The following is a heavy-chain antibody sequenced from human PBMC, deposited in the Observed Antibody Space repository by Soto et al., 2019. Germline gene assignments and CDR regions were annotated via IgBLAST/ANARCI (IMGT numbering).Heavy chain of an antibody. CDR3: AREGGSLSWFDP. D-gene: IGHD2-15*01. J-gene: IGHJ5*02. Sequence: EVQLVESGGGLVQPGGSLRLSCAASGFTFSSYSMNWVRQAPGKGLEWVSYISSSSSTIYYAGSVKGRFTISRDNAKKSLYLQMNRLTDEDTAVYYCAREGGSLSWFDPWGQGTLVTVSS. CDR1: GFTFSSYS. V-gene: IGHV3-48*02. CDR2: ISSSSSTI.